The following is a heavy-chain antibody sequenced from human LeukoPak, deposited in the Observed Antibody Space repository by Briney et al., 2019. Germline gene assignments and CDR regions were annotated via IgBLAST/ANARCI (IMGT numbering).Heavy chain of an antibody. CDR3: AKDRSDRVATNDAFDI. D-gene: IGHD5-12*01. J-gene: IGHJ3*02. CDR1: GFTFSSYT. V-gene: IGHV3-23*01. Sequence: GGSLRLSCAASGFTFSSYTMNWVRQAPGKGLEWVSAISGSGVGTYYADSVKGRFTISRDNSKNTLYLQMNSLRAEDTAVYYCAKDRSDRVATNDAFDIWGQGTMVTVSS. CDR2: ISGSGVGT.